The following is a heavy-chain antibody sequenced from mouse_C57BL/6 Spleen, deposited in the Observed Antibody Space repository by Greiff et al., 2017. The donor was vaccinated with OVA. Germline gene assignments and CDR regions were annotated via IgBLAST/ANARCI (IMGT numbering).Heavy chain of an antibody. CDR1: GYTFTSYW. D-gene: IGHD1-1*01. V-gene: IGHV1-5*01. CDR2: IYPGNSDT. CDR3: TSPYYGSSYLFAY. J-gene: IGHJ3*01. Sequence: VHVKQSGTVLARPGASVKMSCKTSGYTFTSYWMHWVKQRPGQGLEWIGAIYPGNSDTSYNQKFKGKAKLTAVTSASTAYMELSSLTNEDSAVYYCTSPYYGSSYLFAYWGQGTLVTVSA.